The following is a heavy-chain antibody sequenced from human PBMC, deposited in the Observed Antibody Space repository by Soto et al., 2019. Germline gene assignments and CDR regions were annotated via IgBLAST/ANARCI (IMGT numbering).Heavy chain of an antibody. V-gene: IGHV5-51*01. CDR2: IYPGDSDT. CDR1: GYSFTSYW. J-gene: IGHJ6*02. Sequence: GESLKISCKGSGYSFTSYWIDWVRQMPGKGLEWMGIIYPGDSDTRYSPSFQGQVTISADKSISTAYLQWSSLKASDTAMYYCARHLIPETYGMDVWGQGTTVTVSS. D-gene: IGHD2-2*02. CDR3: ARHLIPETYGMDV.